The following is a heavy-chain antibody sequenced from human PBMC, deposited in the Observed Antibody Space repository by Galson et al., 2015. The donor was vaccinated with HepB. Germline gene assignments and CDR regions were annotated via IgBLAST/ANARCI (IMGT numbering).Heavy chain of an antibody. J-gene: IGHJ1*01. CDR1: GYPFRRYG. CDR2: ISAQSGET. Sequence: SVKVSCKASGYPFRRYGISWLRQAPGQGLEWMGWISAQSGETHSAQKLQGRIFMTRDTSTTTAYMELRSLRSDDTAVYYCARTPHNYYDSRGYREYFQYWGQGTLVIVSS. V-gene: IGHV1-18*01. D-gene: IGHD3-22*01. CDR3: ARTPHNYYDSRGYREYFQY.